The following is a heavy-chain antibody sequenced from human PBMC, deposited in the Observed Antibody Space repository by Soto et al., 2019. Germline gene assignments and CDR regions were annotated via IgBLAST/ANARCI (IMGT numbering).Heavy chain of an antibody. CDR2: ISGSGGST. D-gene: IGHD3-10*01. CDR3: AKDFYGSGSSRSSYFDY. J-gene: IGHJ4*02. Sequence: GGSLRLSCAASGFTFSSYAMSWVRQAPGKGLEWVSAISGSGGSTYYADSVKGRFTISRDNSKNTLYLQMNSLRAEDTAVYYCAKDFYGSGSSRSSYFDYWGQGTLVTVSS. CDR1: GFTFSSYA. V-gene: IGHV3-23*01.